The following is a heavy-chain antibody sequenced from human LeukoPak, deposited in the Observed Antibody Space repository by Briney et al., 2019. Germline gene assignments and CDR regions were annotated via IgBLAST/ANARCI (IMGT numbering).Heavy chain of an antibody. J-gene: IGHJ4*02. Sequence: SETLSLTCAVSGGSISSGGYSWSWIRQPPGKGLEWIGYIYHSGSTYYNPSLKSRVTISVDRSKNQFSLKLSSVTAADTAVYYCARAYYDSSGYPTELDYWGQGTLVTVSS. CDR2: IYHSGST. CDR1: GGSISSGGYS. CDR3: ARAYYDSSGYPTELDY. V-gene: IGHV4-30-2*01. D-gene: IGHD3-22*01.